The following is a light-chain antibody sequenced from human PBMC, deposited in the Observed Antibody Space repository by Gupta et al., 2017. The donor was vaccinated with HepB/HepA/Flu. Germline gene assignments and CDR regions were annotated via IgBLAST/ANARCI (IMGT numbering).Light chain of an antibody. J-gene: IGLJ2*01. V-gene: IGLV6-57*03. CDR2: EDN. CDR3: QSYDSNNQGVV. CDR1: SGSIASHY. Sequence: NFMLTQPHSVSESPGKTVTISCTRSSGSIASHYVQWYQQRPGSAPTTVIYEDNQRPSGVPDRFSGSIDSSSDSASLTISGLKTEDEADYYCQSYDSNNQGVVFGGGTKLTVL.